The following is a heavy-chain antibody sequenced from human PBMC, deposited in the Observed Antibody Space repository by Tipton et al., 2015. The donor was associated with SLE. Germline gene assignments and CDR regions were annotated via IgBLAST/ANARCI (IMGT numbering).Heavy chain of an antibody. V-gene: IGHV4-61*03. Sequence: LSLTCAVSGGSISSGSYYWTWIRQPPGKGLEWLGEIHRSGSTNYNPSLKSRVTISVDTSKNHFSLKESSVTAADTAVYYCARAEGSWDAFDTWGQGTMVTVSS. CDR3: ARAEGSWDAFDT. CDR2: IHRSGST. CDR1: GGSISSGSYY. J-gene: IGHJ3*02. D-gene: IGHD2-15*01.